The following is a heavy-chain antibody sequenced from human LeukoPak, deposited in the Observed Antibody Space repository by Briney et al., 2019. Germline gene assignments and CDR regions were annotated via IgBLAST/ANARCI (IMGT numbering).Heavy chain of an antibody. V-gene: IGHV1-69*13. CDR3: ARLSGGWRLYYFDY. Sequence: ASVKVSCKASGGTFSSYAISWVRQAPGQGLEWMGGIIPIFGAANYAQKFQGRVTITADESTSTAYMELSSLRSEDTAVYYCARLSGGWRLYYFDYWGQGTLVTVSS. CDR1: GGTFSSYA. CDR2: IIPIFGAA. J-gene: IGHJ4*02. D-gene: IGHD6-19*01.